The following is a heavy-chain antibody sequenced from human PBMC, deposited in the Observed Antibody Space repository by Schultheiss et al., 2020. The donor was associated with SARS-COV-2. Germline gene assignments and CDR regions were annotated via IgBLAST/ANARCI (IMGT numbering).Heavy chain of an antibody. CDR2: INPNSGGT. D-gene: IGHD6-19*01. Sequence: VSCKASGYTFTGYYMHWVRQAPGQGLEWMGRINPNSGGTNYAQKFQGRVTMTRDTSISTAYMELSRLRSDDTAVYYCARGTVADDAFDIWGQGTMVTVSS. CDR3: ARGTVADDAFDI. V-gene: IGHV1-2*06. CDR1: GYTFTGYY. J-gene: IGHJ3*02.